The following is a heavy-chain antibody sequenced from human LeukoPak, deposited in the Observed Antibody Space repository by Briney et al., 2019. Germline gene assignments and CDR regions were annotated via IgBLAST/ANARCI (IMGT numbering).Heavy chain of an antibody. V-gene: IGHV1-69*13. CDR1: GGTFSSYA. Sequence: SVKVSCKASGGTFSSYAISWVRQAPGQGLEWMGGIIPIFGTANYAQKFQGRVTITADESTSTAYMELSSLRSEDTAAYYCARLVVPAAIWTPALAPGRSDWGQGTLVTVSS. D-gene: IGHD2-2*01. CDR3: ARLVVPAAIWTPALAPGRSD. CDR2: IIPIFGTA. J-gene: IGHJ4*02.